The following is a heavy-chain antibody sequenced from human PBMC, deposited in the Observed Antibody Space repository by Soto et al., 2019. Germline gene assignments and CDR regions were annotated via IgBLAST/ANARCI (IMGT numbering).Heavy chain of an antibody. D-gene: IGHD2-15*01. CDR1: VFTVSNNY. Sequence: PGGSLRLSCAASVFTVSNNYMSLVRQAPGKGLECVSVIYSGGSTYYADSVKGRFTISTDNSKNTLYVQMNSLRAEDTAVYYCAGRGAFDIWGQGTMVTVSS. CDR2: IYSGGST. CDR3: AGRGAFDI. J-gene: IGHJ3*02. V-gene: IGHV3-53*01.